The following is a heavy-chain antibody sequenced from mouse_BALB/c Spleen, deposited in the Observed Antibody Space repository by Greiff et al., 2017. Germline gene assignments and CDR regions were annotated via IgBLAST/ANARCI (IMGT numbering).Heavy chain of an antibody. Sequence: EVKLVESGPGLVKPSQSLSLTCTVTGYSITSDYAWNWIRQFPGNKLEWMGYISYSGSTSYNPSLKSRISITRDTSKNQFFLQLNSVTTEDTATYYCARHYPFAYWGQGTLVTVSA. V-gene: IGHV3-2*02. CDR1: GYSITSDYA. CDR2: ISYSGST. J-gene: IGHJ3*01. CDR3: ARHYPFAY. D-gene: IGHD1-2*01.